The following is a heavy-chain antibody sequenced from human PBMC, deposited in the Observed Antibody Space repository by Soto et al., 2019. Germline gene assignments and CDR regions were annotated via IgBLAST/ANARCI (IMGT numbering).Heavy chain of an antibody. D-gene: IGHD3-22*01. V-gene: IGHV3-23*01. Sequence: GGVPGLSYAASGVTFISYAMSWVRQAPGKGLEWVSSISGSGGSTYYADSVKGRFTISRDNSKKTLYLQMTSLRAEDTAVYYCAKEVEAYYYDSSGSPVVDYYYAMDVWGLGTTVTVSS. CDR1: GVTFISYA. CDR3: AKEVEAYYYDSSGSPVVDYYYAMDV. CDR2: ISGSGGST. J-gene: IGHJ6*02.